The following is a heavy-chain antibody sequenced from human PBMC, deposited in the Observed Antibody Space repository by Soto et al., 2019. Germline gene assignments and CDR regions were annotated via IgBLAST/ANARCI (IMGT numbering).Heavy chain of an antibody. CDR3: ARASYCSGGTCTNWFDP. J-gene: IGHJ5*02. D-gene: IGHD2-15*01. CDR2: ISASIGHT. CDR1: GYTFNNYA. Sequence: QLVQSGAEVKKPGASVKVSCKASGYTFNNYAITWVRQAPGQGLEWVGWISASIGHTNYAQSFQGRVTLTTDRSTTTAYMELRRLRSDDTAVYYCARASYCSGGTCTNWFDPWGQGTQVTVSS. V-gene: IGHV1-18*01.